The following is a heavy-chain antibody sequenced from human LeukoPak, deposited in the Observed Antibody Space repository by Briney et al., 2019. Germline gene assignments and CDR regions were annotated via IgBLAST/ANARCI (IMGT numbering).Heavy chain of an antibody. J-gene: IGHJ4*02. CDR2: IYYRGTT. CDR3: ARDVRSGSYLGV. D-gene: IGHD1-26*01. Sequence: PSETLSLTCSVSGDSISSNGCYWGWIRQTTGKGLKWIGSIYYRGTTYFNPSLKSRVTISVDTSRNQFSLKVTSVTAADTAVYYCARDVRSGSYLGVWGKGNLVTVSS. CDR1: GDSISSNGCY. V-gene: IGHV4-39*07.